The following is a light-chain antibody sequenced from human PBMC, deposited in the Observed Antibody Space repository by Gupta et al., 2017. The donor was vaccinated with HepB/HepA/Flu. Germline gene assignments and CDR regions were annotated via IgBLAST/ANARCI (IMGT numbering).Light chain of an antibody. V-gene: IGLV3-1*01. CDR1: KSGDKY. J-gene: IGLJ2*01. Sequence: SYELTQPPSASVSPGQTASITCSGDKSGDKYACWYQQKPGQSPWLVIYQDSNRPAGIPDRFSGSNSGGTATLTMGGAQAVDEDDYDCQASDSSTWVFGGGTKLTVL. CDR3: QASDSSTWV. CDR2: QDS.